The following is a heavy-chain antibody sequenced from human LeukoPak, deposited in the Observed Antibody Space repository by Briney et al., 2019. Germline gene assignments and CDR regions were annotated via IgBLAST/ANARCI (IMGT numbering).Heavy chain of an antibody. CDR1: GGSISSYY. V-gene: IGHV4-59*08. CDR3: ARQRGGYSYGYVFDY. Sequence: KPSETLSLTCTVSGGSISSYYWSWIRQPPGKGLEWIGYIYYSGSTNYNPSLKSRVTISVDTSKNQFSLKLSSVTAADTAVYYCARQRGGYSYGYVFDYWGQGTLVTVSS. CDR2: IYYSGST. D-gene: IGHD5-18*01. J-gene: IGHJ4*02.